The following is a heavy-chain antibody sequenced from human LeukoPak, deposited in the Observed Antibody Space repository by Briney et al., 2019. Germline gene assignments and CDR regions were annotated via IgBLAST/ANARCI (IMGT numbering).Heavy chain of an antibody. CDR2: ISSSGSTI. CDR3: AKSFNYDILTGYYYYFDY. D-gene: IGHD3-9*01. V-gene: IGHV3-11*01. CDR1: GFTFSDYY. J-gene: IGHJ4*02. Sequence: GSLRLSCAASGFTFSDYYMSWIRQAPGKGLEWVSYISSSGSTIYYADSVKGRFTISRDNAKNSLYLQMNSLRAEDTAVYYCAKSFNYDILTGYYYYFDYWGQGTLVTVSS.